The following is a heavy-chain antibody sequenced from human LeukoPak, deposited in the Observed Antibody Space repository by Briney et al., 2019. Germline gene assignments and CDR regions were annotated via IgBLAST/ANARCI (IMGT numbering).Heavy chain of an antibody. J-gene: IGHJ4*02. V-gene: IGHV4-39*01. Sequence: KPSETLSLTCTVSGGSISSSSYYWGWIRQPPGKGLEWIGSIYYSGSTYYNPSLKSRVIISVDTSKNQFSLKLSSVTAADTAVYYCARQGRIAVAGTTDYWGQGTLVTVSS. D-gene: IGHD6-19*01. CDR3: ARQGRIAVAGTTDY. CDR2: IYYSGST. CDR1: GGSISSSSYY.